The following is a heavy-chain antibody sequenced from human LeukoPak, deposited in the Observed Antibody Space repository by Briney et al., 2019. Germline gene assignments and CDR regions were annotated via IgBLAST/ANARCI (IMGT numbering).Heavy chain of an antibody. D-gene: IGHD3-10*01. CDR2: IVVGSGNT. J-gene: IGHJ4*02. V-gene: IGHV1-58*01. Sequence: GASVTVSCKASGFTFTSSAVQWVRQARGQRLEGIEWIVVGSGNTNYAQKFQERVTITRDMSTSTAYMELSSLRSEDTAVYYCAAYAMVRGVIITPPLDYWGQGTLVTVSS. CDR3: AAYAMVRGVIITPPLDY. CDR1: GFTFTSSA.